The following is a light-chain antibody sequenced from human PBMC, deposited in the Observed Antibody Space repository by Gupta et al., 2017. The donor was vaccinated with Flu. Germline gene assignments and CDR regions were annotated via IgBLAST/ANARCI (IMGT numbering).Light chain of an antibody. CDR1: SSNIGSNY. CDR3: AAWDDSLSAQVV. CDR2: RNN. J-gene: IGLJ2*01. Sequence: QSVLTQPPSASGTPGQRVTISCSGSSSNIGSNYVYWYQQLPGTAPKLLIYRNNQRPSGVPDRVSGSKSGTSASLAISGLRSEDEADYYCAAWDDSLSAQVVFGGGTTLTVL. V-gene: IGLV1-47*01.